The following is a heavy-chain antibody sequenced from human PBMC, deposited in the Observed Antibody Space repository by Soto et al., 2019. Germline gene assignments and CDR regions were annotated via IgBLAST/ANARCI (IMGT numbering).Heavy chain of an antibody. Sequence: GGSLRLSCAASGFTVSSNYMSWVRQAPGKGLEWVSVIYSGGSTYYADSVKGRFTISRDNSKNTLYLQMNSLRAEDTAVYYCARDFTSSSLETNFRYYYYYMDVWGKGTTVTVSS. CDR2: IYSGGST. CDR3: ARDFTSSSLETNFRYYYYYMDV. D-gene: IGHD6-6*01. CDR1: GFTVSSNY. V-gene: IGHV3-66*01. J-gene: IGHJ6*03.